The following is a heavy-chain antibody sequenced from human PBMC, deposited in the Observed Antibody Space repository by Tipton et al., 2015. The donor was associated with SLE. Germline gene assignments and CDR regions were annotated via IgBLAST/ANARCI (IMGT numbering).Heavy chain of an antibody. CDR1: GGSISSGGYY. Sequence: TLSLTCTVSGGSISSGGYYWSWIRQHPGKGLEWIGYIYYSGSTYYNPSLKSRVTVSVDTSKNQFSLKLSSVTAADTAVYYCARADWSGYLFGYWGQGTLVTVSS. J-gene: IGHJ4*02. D-gene: IGHD3-3*01. V-gene: IGHV4-31*03. CDR3: ARADWSGYLFGY. CDR2: IYYSGST.